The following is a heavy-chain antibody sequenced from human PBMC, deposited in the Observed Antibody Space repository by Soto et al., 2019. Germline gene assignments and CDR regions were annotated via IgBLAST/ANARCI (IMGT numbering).Heavy chain of an antibody. CDR1: GFSLSTSGVG. D-gene: IGHD1-1*01. Sequence: QITFRESGPTLVKPTQTLTLTCTFSGFSLSTSGVGVGWIRQPPGKALEWLGIIFWDDDKRYRPSLKRRVSITKDTSKNQLVLTMTNIDPEDTATYYCAHLAWKEMWPRAPVVNWGQGTPVTVSS. V-gene: IGHV2-5*02. J-gene: IGHJ4*02. CDR2: IFWDDDK. CDR3: AHLAWKEMWPRAPVVN.